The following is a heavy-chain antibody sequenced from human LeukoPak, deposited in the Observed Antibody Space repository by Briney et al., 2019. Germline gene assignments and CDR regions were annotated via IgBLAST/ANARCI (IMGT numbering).Heavy chain of an antibody. J-gene: IGHJ5*02. CDR1: GFTFSDYY. Sequence: GGSLRLSCAASGFTFSDYYMSWIRQAPGKGLEWVSYISSSGTTTYYADSVKGRFTISRDKPKIQLYLQMNILTAEDTAVYFCPRVRGYGSGSYPFDPWGQGTLVTVSS. CDR2: ISSSGTTT. V-gene: IGHV3-11*01. D-gene: IGHD3-10*01. CDR3: PRVRGYGSGSYPFDP.